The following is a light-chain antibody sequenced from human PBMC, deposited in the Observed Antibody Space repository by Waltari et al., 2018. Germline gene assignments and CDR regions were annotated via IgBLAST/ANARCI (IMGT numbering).Light chain of an antibody. CDR3: QQRSDGLRN. CDR2: DAS. J-gene: IGKJ4*01. V-gene: IGKV3-11*01. CDR1: QCVRSY. Sequence: EIVLTQSPATLSLSPGAGATLSCRASQCVRSYLAWYQQKSGQAPGLPIHDASNRATGTPARFRGGASATDLTDTISSVEAVDCAVYCGQQRSDGLRNLGGGTKVELK.